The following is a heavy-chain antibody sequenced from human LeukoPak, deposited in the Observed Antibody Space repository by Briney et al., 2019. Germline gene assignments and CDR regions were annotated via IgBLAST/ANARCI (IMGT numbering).Heavy chain of an antibody. CDR1: GYTFTGYY. V-gene: IGHV1-2*02. D-gene: IGHD3-10*01. CDR3: ARDYYGSGRYYNLLGGDY. J-gene: IGHJ4*02. CDR2: INPNSGGT. Sequence: ASVKVSCKASGYTFTGYYMHWVRQAPGQGLEWMGWINPNSGGTNYAQKFQGRVTMTRDTSISTAYMELSRLRSDDTAVYYCARDYYGSGRYYNLLGGDYWGQGTLVTVSS.